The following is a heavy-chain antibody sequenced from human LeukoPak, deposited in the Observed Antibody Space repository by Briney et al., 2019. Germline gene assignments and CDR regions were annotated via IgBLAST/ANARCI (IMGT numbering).Heavy chain of an antibody. Sequence: GGSLRLSCAASGFTVDDYAMHWVRQAPGKGLLSVSLISGDGGWTYYADSLKGRFTISRDNSKNSLYLQMNSLTTEDTALYYCAKDGGGGYSSTYFFDNWGQGTLVTVSS. CDR1: GFTVDDYA. V-gene: IGHV3-43*02. CDR2: ISGDGGWT. D-gene: IGHD3-22*01. J-gene: IGHJ4*02. CDR3: AKDGGGGYSSTYFFDN.